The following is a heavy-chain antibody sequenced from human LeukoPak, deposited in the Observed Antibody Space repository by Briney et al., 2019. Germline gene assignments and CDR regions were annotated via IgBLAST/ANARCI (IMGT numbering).Heavy chain of an antibody. CDR2: TYYRSKWYN. CDR3: ARDIGCSGGSCYSPYPFDY. J-gene: IGHJ4*02. V-gene: IGHV6-1*01. D-gene: IGHD2-15*01. Sequence: SQTLSLTCAISGDSFSSNSAAWNWIRQSPSRGLEWLGRTYYRSKWYNDYAVSVKSRITINPDTSKNQFSLQLNSVTPEDTAVYYCARDIGCSGGSCYSPYPFDYWGQGTLVTVSS. CDR1: GDSFSSNSAA.